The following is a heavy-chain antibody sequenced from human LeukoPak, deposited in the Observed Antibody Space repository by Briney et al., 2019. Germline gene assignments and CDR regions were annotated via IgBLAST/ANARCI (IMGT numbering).Heavy chain of an antibody. CDR2: IYSGGST. V-gene: IGHV3-53*01. J-gene: IGHJ4*02. CDR1: GFTVSSNY. D-gene: IGHD2/OR15-2a*01. CDR3: ARDSQGAFDY. Sequence: PGGSLRLSCAASGFTVSSNYMSWVRQAPGKGLEWVSVIYSGGSTYYADSVKGRFTISRDNSKNTLYLQMTSLRAEDTALYYCARDSQGAFDYWGQGTLVTVPS.